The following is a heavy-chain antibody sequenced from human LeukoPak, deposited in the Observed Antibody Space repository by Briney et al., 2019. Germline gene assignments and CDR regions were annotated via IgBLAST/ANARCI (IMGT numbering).Heavy chain of an antibody. J-gene: IGHJ4*02. CDR1: GYTFTSYY. CDR2: INPSGGST. CDR3: ARVSRRWYDSLDS. D-gene: IGHD4-23*01. V-gene: IGHV1-46*01. Sequence: ASVKVSCKASGYTFTSYYMHGVRQAPGQGLEWMGIINPSGGSTSYAQKFQGRVTMTRDRSTSTVYMELSSLRSGDTAVYYCARVSRRWYDSLDSWGQGTLVTVSS.